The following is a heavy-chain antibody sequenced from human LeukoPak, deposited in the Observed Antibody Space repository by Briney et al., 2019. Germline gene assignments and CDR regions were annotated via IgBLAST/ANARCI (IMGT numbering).Heavy chain of an antibody. J-gene: IGHJ6*02. Sequence: GGSLRLSCAASGFTFSSYWMHWVRQAPGKGRVWVSRINSDGSSTSYADSVKGRFTISRDNAKNTLYLQMNSLRAEDTAVYYCARVPAATIRASYYYYGMVVWGQGTTVTVSS. CDR1: GFTFSSYW. V-gene: IGHV3-74*01. D-gene: IGHD2-2*01. CDR2: INSDGSST. CDR3: ARVPAATIRASYYYYGMVV.